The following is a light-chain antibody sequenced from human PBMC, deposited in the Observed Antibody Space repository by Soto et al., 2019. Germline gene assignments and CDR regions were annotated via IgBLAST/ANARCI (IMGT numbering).Light chain of an antibody. V-gene: IGKV1D-13*01. J-gene: IGKJ5*01. CDR3: QQFHNYPPIT. CDR1: HGIIIA. CDR2: DAS. Sequence: IQLTQSPSSLPVSVGDRVTITCRASHGIIIALAWYQKKPWQAPKLLIYDASSLESGVPSRFSDSGSGTDFTLTICSLQPEDFATYYCQQFHNYPPITFGQGTRLEIK.